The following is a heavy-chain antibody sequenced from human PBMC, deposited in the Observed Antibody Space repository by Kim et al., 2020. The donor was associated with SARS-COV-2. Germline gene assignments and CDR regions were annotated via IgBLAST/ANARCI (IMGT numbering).Heavy chain of an antibody. Sequence: GGSLRLSCAASGFTFSNAWMSWVRQAPGKGLEWVCRIKSKTDGGSTDYAAPVKGRFTISRDDSKNTLYLQMNSLKTEDTSVYDCTRRITMRVVVIQAVD. V-gene: IGHV3-15*01. CDR2: IKSKTDGGST. J-gene: IGHJ3*02. CDR3: TRRITMRVVVIQAVD. D-gene: IGHD3-22*01. CDR1: GFTFSNAW.